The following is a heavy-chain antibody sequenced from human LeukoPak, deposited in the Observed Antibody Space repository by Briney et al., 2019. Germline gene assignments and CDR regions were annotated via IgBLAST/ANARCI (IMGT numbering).Heavy chain of an antibody. CDR1: GYIFSSYD. V-gene: IGHV1-18*01. CDR2: ISLYNGNT. J-gene: IGHJ6*03. CDR3: ARNRGGMEGGLFYMDV. Sequence: ASVKVSCKASGYIFSSYDITWVRQASGQGLEWMGWISLYNGNTNYAQKIQGRVTMTTDTSTSTAYMELRSLRSDDTAVYYCARNRGGMEGGLFYMDVWGKGTTVTVSS. D-gene: IGHD3-10*01.